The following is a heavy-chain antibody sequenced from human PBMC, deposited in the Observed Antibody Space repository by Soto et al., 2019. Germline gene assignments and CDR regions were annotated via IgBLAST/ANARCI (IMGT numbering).Heavy chain of an antibody. CDR1: GGSISSYY. V-gene: IGHV4-59*01. J-gene: IGHJ5*02. Sequence: PSETLSLSCTVSGGSISSYYWSWIRQPPGKGLEWIGYIYYSGSTNYNPSLKSRVTISVDTSKNQFSLKLSSVTAADTAVYYCARDPSIRRSGGWFDPWGQGTLVTVSS. CDR3: ARDPSIRRSGGWFDP. CDR2: IYYSGST. D-gene: IGHD3-10*01.